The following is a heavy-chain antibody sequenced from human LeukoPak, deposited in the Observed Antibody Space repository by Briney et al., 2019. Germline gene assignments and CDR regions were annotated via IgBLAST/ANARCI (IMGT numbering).Heavy chain of an antibody. J-gene: IGHJ4*02. CDR2: INHSGST. Sequence: SETLSLTCAVCGGSFSGYYWSWIRQPPGKGLEWIGEINHSGSTNYNPSLKSRVTISVDTSKNQFSLQLNSVTPEDTAVYYCARETNCTNGVCYRGVDYWGQGTLVTVSS. CDR3: ARETNCTNGVCYRGVDY. D-gene: IGHD2-8*01. CDR1: GGSFSGYY. V-gene: IGHV4-34*01.